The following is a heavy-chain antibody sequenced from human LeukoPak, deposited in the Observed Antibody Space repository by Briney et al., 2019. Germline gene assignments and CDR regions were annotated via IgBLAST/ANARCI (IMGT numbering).Heavy chain of an antibody. V-gene: IGHV4-34*01. CDR2: INHSGST. CDR1: GRSFSGYY. CDR3: ARGRAFDP. Sequence: PSDTLSLTCAVYGRSFSGYYWSCLRQPPGKGLEWIGEINHSGSTNYNPSLKSRVTISVDTSKNQFSLKLSSVTAADTAVYYCARGRAFDPWGQGTLVTVSS. J-gene: IGHJ5*02.